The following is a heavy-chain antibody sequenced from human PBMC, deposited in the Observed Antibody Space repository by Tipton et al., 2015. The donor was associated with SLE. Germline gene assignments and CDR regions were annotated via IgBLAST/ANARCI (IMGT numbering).Heavy chain of an antibody. D-gene: IGHD3-16*01. V-gene: IGHV3-43*01. CDR1: GFNFDDYT. Sequence: SLRLSCAASGFNFDDYTMHWVRQVPGKGLEWVSLISSDGGATYYADSLKGRFTMSRDNSKNSLYLQMNSLRTEDTALYYCAQGDTGTSRLLAFAYWGPGALVTVSS. CDR3: AQGDTGTSRLLAFAY. J-gene: IGHJ4*02. CDR2: ISSDGGAT.